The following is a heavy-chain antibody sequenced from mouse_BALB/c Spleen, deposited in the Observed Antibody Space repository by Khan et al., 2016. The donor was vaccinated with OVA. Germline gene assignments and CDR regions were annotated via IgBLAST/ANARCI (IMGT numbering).Heavy chain of an antibody. V-gene: IGHV5-4*02. CDR3: ARTGYGGFAY. J-gene: IGHJ3*01. D-gene: IGHD1-1*02. Sequence: EVELVESGGGLVKPGGSLKLSCAASGFIFSDYYMYWVRQTPEKRLEWVATISDGGSSTYYLDSVKGRFTISRDNAKNSLYLQMSSLKSEDTAIYYCARTGYGGFAYWGQGTLVTVSA. CDR2: ISDGGSST. CDR1: GFIFSDYY.